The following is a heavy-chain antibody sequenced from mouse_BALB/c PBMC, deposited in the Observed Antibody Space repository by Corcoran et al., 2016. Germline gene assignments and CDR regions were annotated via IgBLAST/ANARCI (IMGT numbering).Heavy chain of an antibody. CDR1: GYTFTNYG. Sequence: QIQLVQSGPELKKPGETVKISCKASGYTFTNYGMNWVKQAPGKGLKWMGWLNTYTGEPTYADDYKGRFACSVETSASTDYLQINNLKNEDTATYCCASGNYFDYGGQGTTLTVSS. CDR3: ASGNYFDY. D-gene: IGHD1-1*02. CDR2: LNTYTGEP. J-gene: IGHJ2*01. V-gene: IGHV9-3-1*01.